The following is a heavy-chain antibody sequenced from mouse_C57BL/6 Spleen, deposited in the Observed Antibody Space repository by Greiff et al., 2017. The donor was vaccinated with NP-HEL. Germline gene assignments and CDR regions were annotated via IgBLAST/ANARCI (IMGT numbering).Heavy chain of an antibody. D-gene: IGHD1-1*01. CDR1: GYTFTSYW. CDR3: ARAYGSSYEDYFDY. J-gene: IGHJ2*01. Sequence: QVQLKQPGAELVKPGASVKMSCKASGYTFTSYWITWVKQRPGQGLEWIGDIYPGSGSTNYNEKFKSKATLTVDTSSSTAYMQLSSLTSEDSAVYYCARAYGSSYEDYFDYWGQGTTLTVSS. V-gene: IGHV1-55*01. CDR2: IYPGSGST.